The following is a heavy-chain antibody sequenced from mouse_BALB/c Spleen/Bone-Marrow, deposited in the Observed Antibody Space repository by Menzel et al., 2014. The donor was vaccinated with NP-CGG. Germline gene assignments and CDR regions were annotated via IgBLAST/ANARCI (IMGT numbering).Heavy chain of an antibody. V-gene: IGHV1-80*01. CDR3: ARYYRNDYFALDY. Sequence: QVHVKQSGGELVRPGSSVKISCKASGYALSSYWMNWVKQRPGQGLEWIGQIYPGDGDTNYIGKFKGKATLTADKSSSTAYMQLSSLTSEDSAVYFCARYYRNDYFALDYWGQGTSVTVSS. J-gene: IGHJ4*01. CDR1: GYALSSYW. D-gene: IGHD2-14*01. CDR2: IYPGDGDT.